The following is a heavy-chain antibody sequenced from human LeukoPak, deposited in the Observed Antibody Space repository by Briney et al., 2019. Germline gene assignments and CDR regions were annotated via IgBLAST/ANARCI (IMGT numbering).Heavy chain of an antibody. CDR2: IYYSGST. V-gene: IGHV4-59*12. Sequence: SETLSLTCTVSGGSISSYYWSWIRQPPGKGLEWIGYIYYSGSTNYNPSLKSQVTISVDTSKNQFSLKLSSVTAADTAVYYCARGGGVYEPPKNWFDPWGQGTLVTVSS. J-gene: IGHJ5*02. D-gene: IGHD5/OR15-5a*01. CDR1: GGSISSYY. CDR3: ARGGGVYEPPKNWFDP.